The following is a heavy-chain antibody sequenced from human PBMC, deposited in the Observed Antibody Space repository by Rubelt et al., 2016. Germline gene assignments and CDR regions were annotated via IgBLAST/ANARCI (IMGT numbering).Heavy chain of an antibody. CDR3: ARGGDMDV. D-gene: IGHD3-16*01. Sequence: QVQLVESGGGVVQPGRSLRLSCAASGFTFSTYGFHWVRQAPGKGLEWVAGIWYDGSKTYYTDSVKGGFTTSSDASKNALYLNMNSLRPEDTAVYSCARGGDMDVWGQGTTVTVSS. J-gene: IGHJ6*02. CDR1: GFTFSTYG. V-gene: IGHV3-33*01. CDR2: IWYDGSKT.